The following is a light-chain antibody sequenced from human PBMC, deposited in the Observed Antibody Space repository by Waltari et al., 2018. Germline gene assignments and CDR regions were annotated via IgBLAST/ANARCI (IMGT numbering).Light chain of an antibody. J-gene: IGLJ2*01. CDR2: EVN. V-gene: IGLV2-8*01. CDR3: SSYATSNSLL. Sequence: QSALTQPPSTSGSPGQSVTISCTGTSSDIGGSDYVSWYQQHPGKAPKPMIYEVNKRPSGVPDRFSASKSGNTASLTVSGLQAEDEADYYCSSYATSNSLLFGGGTKLTVL. CDR1: SSDIGGSDY.